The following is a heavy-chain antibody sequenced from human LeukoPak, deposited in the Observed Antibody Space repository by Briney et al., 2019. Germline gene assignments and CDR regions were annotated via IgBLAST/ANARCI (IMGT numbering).Heavy chain of an antibody. CDR1: GFTVSSNY. CDR3: ARDLRGKKSYYDSSGNPDY. CDR2: IYSGGST. Sequence: GGSLRLSCAASGFTVSSNYMSWVRQAPGKGLEWVSVIYSGGSTYYADSVKGRFTISRDNSKNTLYLQINSLRAEDTAVYYCARDLRGKKSYYDSSGNPDYWGQGTLVTVSS. V-gene: IGHV3-53*01. J-gene: IGHJ4*02. D-gene: IGHD3-22*01.